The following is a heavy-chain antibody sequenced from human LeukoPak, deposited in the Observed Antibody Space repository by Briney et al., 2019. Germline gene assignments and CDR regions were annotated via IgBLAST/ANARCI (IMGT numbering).Heavy chain of an antibody. D-gene: IGHD6-13*01. CDR2: IFSSGST. CDR3: ARERNQPTAAAGYYFDY. Sequence: SETLSLTCTVSGGSISSYYWSWIRQPAGKGLEWIGRIFSSGSTNYNPSLKSRVTMSVDTSKNHFSLKLDSVTAADTAVYYCARERNQPTAAAGYYFDYWGQGILVTVSS. V-gene: IGHV4-4*07. J-gene: IGHJ4*02. CDR1: GGSISSYY.